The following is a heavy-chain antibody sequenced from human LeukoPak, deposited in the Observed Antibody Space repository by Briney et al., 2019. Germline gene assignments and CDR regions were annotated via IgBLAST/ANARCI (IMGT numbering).Heavy chain of an antibody. D-gene: IGHD2-8*02. J-gene: IGHJ4*02. CDR3: ARVTHPIFIVLGGYFDY. V-gene: IGHV4-34*01. Sequence: SETLSLTCAVYGGSFNGYYWSWIRQPPGKGLEWIGEINHSGSTNYNPSLKSRVTISVDTSKNQFSLRLSPVTAADTAVYYCARVTHPIFIVLGGYFDYWGQGTLVTVSS. CDR1: GGSFNGYY. CDR2: INHSGST.